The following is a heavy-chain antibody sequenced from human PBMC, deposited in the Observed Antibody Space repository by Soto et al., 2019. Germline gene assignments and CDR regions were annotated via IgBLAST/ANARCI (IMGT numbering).Heavy chain of an antibody. J-gene: IGHJ6*02. V-gene: IGHV3-33*08. D-gene: IGHD2-8*02. CDR1: GFTFNTYG. Sequence: QVQLVESGGGVVQPGGSLRLSCTTSGFTFNTYGMHWVRQAPGKGLEWVAIIWYGGSNKYYADSVKGRFTISRDNSTNTLYIQMNSLRAEDTALYYWARADCTGAYGYTWPFSNGEDVWGQGTTVTVSS. CDR2: IWYGGSNK. CDR3: ARADCTGAYGYTWPFSNGEDV.